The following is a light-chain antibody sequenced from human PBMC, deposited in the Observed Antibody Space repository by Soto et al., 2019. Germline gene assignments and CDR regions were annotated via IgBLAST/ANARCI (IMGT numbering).Light chain of an antibody. Sequence: DIQMTQTPSVISASVRDRFPITCLASQGVSNYVAWFQQKPGKVPKRLIFAASALQSGVPSRFSGSGSGTEFTLTISSLQPEDFATYFCLQHHDYPWTFGQGTKVDI. CDR2: AAS. CDR1: QGVSNY. J-gene: IGKJ1*01. V-gene: IGKV1-17*03. CDR3: LQHHDYPWT.